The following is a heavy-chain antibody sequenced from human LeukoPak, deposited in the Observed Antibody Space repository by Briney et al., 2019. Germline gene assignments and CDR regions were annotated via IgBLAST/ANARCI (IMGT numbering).Heavy chain of an antibody. V-gene: IGHV3-7*01. CDR3: ARGIPASGGYGSGSYYPY. CDR1: GFTFSNYW. D-gene: IGHD3-10*01. J-gene: IGHJ4*02. CDR2: MKQDGSGK. Sequence: PGGSLRLSCAASGFTFSNYWMSWVRQAPGKGLGWVANMKQDGSGKYYVDSVKGRFTISRDNAKNSLYLQMHSLRAEDTAVYYCARGIPASGGYGSGSYYPYWGQGTLVTVSS.